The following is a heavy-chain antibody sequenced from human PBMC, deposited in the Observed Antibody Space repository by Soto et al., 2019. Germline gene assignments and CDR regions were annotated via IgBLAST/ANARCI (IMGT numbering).Heavy chain of an antibody. D-gene: IGHD3-10*01. CDR3: ARIVQGPGLYYMDV. Sequence: GGSLRLSCAASGFSFSDYYMTWIRQVPGKGLEWVSHLNFRGSDKYYADSVRGRFTVSRENVENSLFLQMDSLRVEDTAIYYCARIVQGPGLYYMDVWGKGTTVTVSS. V-gene: IGHV3-11*01. CDR1: GFSFSDYY. CDR2: LNFRGSDK. J-gene: IGHJ6*03.